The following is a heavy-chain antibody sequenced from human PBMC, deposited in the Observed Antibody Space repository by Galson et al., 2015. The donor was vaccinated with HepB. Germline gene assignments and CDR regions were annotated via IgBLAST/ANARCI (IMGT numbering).Heavy chain of an antibody. J-gene: IGHJ4*02. Sequence: SLRLSCAASGFRLTGYAMNWVRRAPGKGLEWAAYISSDSRTIHYADSVKGRFTISRDNAKNSVYLQMTDLRGEDTAVYYCVRDRGSGFGGNDVPSFDYWGRGSLVTVS. D-gene: IGHD5-12*01. CDR1: GFRLTGYA. CDR2: ISSDSRTI. CDR3: VRDRGSGFGGNDVPSFDY. V-gene: IGHV3-48*01.